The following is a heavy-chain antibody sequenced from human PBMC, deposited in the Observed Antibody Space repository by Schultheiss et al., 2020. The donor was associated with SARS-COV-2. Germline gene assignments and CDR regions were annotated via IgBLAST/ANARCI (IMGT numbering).Heavy chain of an antibody. J-gene: IGHJ4*02. CDR3: ARIHGSGWYFDY. CDR1: GFSLSTSGMR. D-gene: IGHD6-19*01. V-gene: IGHV2-70*04. Sequence: SGPTLVKPTQTLTLTCTFSGFSLSTSGMRVSWIRQPPGKALDWLARIDWDDDKFYSTSLKTRLTISKDTSKNQVVLTMTNMDPVDTATYYCARIHGSGWYFDYWGQGTLVTVSS. CDR2: IDWDDDK.